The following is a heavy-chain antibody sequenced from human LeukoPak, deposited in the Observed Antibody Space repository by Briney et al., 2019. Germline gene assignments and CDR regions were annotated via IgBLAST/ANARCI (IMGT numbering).Heavy chain of an antibody. CDR2: ISAYNGNT. CDR1: GGTFSSYA. CDR3: ARDLGRMAVAGTGAFDY. V-gene: IGHV1-18*01. D-gene: IGHD6-19*01. Sequence: ASVRVSCKASGGTFSSYAISWVRQAPGQGLEWMGWISAYNGNTNYAQKLQGRVTMTTDTSTSTAYMELRSLRSDDTAVYYCARDLGRMAVAGTGAFDYWGQGTLVTVSS. J-gene: IGHJ4*02.